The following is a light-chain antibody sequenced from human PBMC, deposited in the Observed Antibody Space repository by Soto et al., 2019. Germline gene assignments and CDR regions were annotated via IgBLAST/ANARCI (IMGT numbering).Light chain of an antibody. V-gene: IGKV1-5*01. J-gene: IGKJ1*01. Sequence: DIQMTQSPSTLSASVGDRVTITCRASQSMNDWLAWYQQKPGKAPKVLIYDASSLQSGAPSRFSGSGSGTEFTLTIDSLQPDDVATYYCLRYNAFSQTFGQGTKVDIK. CDR3: LRYNAFSQT. CDR2: DAS. CDR1: QSMNDW.